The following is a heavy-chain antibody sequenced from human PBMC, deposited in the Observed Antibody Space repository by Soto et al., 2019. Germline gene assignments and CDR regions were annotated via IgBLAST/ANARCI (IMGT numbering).Heavy chain of an antibody. CDR1: GDSVSSNSAA. CDR2: TYYRSRWYN. D-gene: IGHD2-15*01. CDR3: AETSSLQLYYMDV. Sequence: SQTLSLTCVISGDSVSSNSAAWNCIRQSPSRGLEWLGRTYYRSRWYNDYAVSVRSRITVNADTSKNQFSLHLNSVTPEDTAVYDCAETSSLQLYYMDVWDKGSTVSVSS. J-gene: IGHJ6*03. V-gene: IGHV6-1*01.